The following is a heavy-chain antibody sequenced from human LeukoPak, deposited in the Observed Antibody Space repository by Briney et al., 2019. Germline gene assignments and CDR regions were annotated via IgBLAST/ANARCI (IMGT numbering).Heavy chain of an antibody. Sequence: GGSLRLSCAASGFTFDDYAMHWVRQAPGKGLEWVSLICGDGGSTYYADSVKGRFTISRDNSKNSLYLQMNSLRTEDTALYYCAKDIPDYYDSSGYFDYWGQGTLVTVSS. V-gene: IGHV3-43*02. CDR1: GFTFDDYA. CDR2: ICGDGGST. CDR3: AKDIPDYYDSSGYFDY. D-gene: IGHD3-22*01. J-gene: IGHJ4*02.